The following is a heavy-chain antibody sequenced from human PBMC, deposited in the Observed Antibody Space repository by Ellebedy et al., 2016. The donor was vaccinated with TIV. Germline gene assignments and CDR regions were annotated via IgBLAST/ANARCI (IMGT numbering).Heavy chain of an antibody. D-gene: IGHD5-12*01. Sequence: PGGSLRLSCTVSVGSISSYTWSWIRQPPGKGLEWIGYIYSSGSTNYNPSLKSRVTISIDTSKNQFSLNLRSVTAADTAVYYCARADIVEAPDAFDVWGQGTVVTVSS. V-gene: IGHV4-59*01. CDR1: VGSISSYT. CDR3: ARADIVEAPDAFDV. CDR2: IYSSGST. J-gene: IGHJ3*01.